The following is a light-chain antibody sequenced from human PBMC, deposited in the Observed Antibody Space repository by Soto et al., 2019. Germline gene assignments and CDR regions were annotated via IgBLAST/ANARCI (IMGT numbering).Light chain of an antibody. CDR3: QQYGGSPFT. CDR1: QSIFNNY. V-gene: IGKV3-20*01. CDR2: GAS. J-gene: IGKJ2*01. Sequence: VLTQSPGTLSLSPRERATLSCRASQSIFNNYLAWYQQKPGQAPRLLVYGASFRATGIPDRFSGSGSGTDFTLTISRLEPEDCAVYYCQQYGGSPFTFGQGTRLEIK.